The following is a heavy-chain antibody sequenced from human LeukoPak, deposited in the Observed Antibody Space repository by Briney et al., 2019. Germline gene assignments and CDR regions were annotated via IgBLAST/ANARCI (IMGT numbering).Heavy chain of an antibody. Sequence: SETLSLTCTVSGGSISSYYWSWIRQPPGKGLEWIGYIYFSGSTNYNPSLKSRVTISVDTSKNQFSLKMSSVTAADTAVYYCARASQRWLQFVPADYWAREPWSPSPQ. CDR1: GGSISSYY. CDR2: IYFSGST. V-gene: IGHV4-59*01. CDR3: ARASQRWLQFVPADY. J-gene: IGHJ4*02. D-gene: IGHD5-24*01.